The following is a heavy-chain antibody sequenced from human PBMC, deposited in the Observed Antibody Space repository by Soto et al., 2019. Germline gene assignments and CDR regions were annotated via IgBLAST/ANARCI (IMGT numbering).Heavy chain of an antibody. CDR3: ARGNYYDSSGYTQNLAFDY. D-gene: IGHD3-22*01. Sequence: SETLSLTCSVSGGSISSSNWWSWVRQPPGQGLEWIGEIYHSGSTNYNPSLKSRVTISVDTPKNQFSLKLSSVTAADTAVYYCARGNYYDSSGYTQNLAFDYWGQGTLVTVSS. CDR2: IYHSGST. CDR1: GGSISSSNW. V-gene: IGHV4-4*02. J-gene: IGHJ4*02.